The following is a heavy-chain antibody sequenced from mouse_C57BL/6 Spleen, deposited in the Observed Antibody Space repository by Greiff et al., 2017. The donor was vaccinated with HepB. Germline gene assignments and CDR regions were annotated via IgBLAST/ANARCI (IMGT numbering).Heavy chain of an antibody. CDR1: GFSLTSYG. D-gene: IGHD2-10*02. J-gene: IGHJ4*01. CDR3: ARNGGYDCYAMDY. Sequence: VQRVESGPGLVQPSQSLSITCTVSGFSLTSYGVHWVRQSPGKGLEWLGVIWSGGSTDYNAAFISRLSISKDNSKSQVFFKMNSLQADDTAIYYCARNGGYDCYAMDYWGQGTSVTVSS. CDR2: IWSGGST. V-gene: IGHV2-2*01.